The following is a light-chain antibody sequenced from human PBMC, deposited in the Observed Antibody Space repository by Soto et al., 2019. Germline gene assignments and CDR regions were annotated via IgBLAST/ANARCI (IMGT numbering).Light chain of an antibody. CDR1: QSVSSN. V-gene: IGKV3-15*01. Sequence: DIVLTQSPGTLSLSPGDRATLSCRASQSVSSNVAWYQQKPGQAPRLLIYGAYTRAAGVPARFSGSGSGTEFTLTISSLQSEDFAVYYCQQYNNWPPTFGQGTKVDIK. J-gene: IGKJ1*01. CDR3: QQYNNWPPT. CDR2: GAY.